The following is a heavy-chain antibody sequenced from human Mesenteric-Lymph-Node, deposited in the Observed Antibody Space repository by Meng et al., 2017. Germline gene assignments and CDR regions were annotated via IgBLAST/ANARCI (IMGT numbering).Heavy chain of an antibody. CDR2: VYHRGDT. CDR3: ARNVPGTSAYYD. V-gene: IGHV4-4*02. J-gene: IGHJ4*02. CDR1: GDSISSDIW. D-gene: IGHD3-22*01. Sequence: APLQETGPGLVKPSGTRSLTCTVSGDSISSDIWWSWVRQPPGKGLEWIGEVYHRGDTNYNPSLKSRVDISVDKSKNQFYLNLNSVTAVDTAVYYCARNVPGTSAYYDWGQGTLVTVSS.